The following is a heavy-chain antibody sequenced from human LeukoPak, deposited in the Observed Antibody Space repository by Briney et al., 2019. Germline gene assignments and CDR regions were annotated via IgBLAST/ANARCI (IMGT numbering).Heavy chain of an antibody. V-gene: IGHV4-34*01. Sequence: PSETLSLTCAVYGGSFSGYYWSWIRQPPGKGLEWIGEINHSGSTNYNPCLKSRVTISVDTSKNQFSLKLSSVTAADTAVYYCARTIFGVVITHYYYYMDVWGKGTTVTVSS. CDR2: INHSGST. CDR3: ARTIFGVVITHYYYYMDV. J-gene: IGHJ6*03. CDR1: GGSFSGYY. D-gene: IGHD3-3*01.